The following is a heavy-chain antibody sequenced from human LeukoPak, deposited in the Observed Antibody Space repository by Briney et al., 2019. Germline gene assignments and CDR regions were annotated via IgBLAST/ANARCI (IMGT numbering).Heavy chain of an antibody. V-gene: IGHV3-30*03. D-gene: IGHD1-7*01. CDR2: IAHDGSNK. Sequence: GGSLRLSCAASGFTVSSNYMSWVRQAPGKGLEWVALIAHDGSNKYYADSVKGRFTISRDNSRSILYLQMNSLRPEDTAVYSCARSFFQWNYGSCLDSWGQGTLVTVSS. CDR3: ARSFFQWNYGSCLDS. J-gene: IGHJ4*02. CDR1: GFTVSSNY.